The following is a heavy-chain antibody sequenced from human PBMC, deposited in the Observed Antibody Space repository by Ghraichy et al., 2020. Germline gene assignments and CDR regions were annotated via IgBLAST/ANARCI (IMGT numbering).Heavy chain of an antibody. CDR1: EFTVSNNY. Sequence: GGSLRLSCAASEFTVSNNYMSWVRQAPGKGLEWVSVISDGGITNYADSVKGRFTISRDNSKNTVYLQMNSLRAEDTAIYYCVGDLRRYYHFNMDVWGQGTTVIVSS. V-gene: IGHV3-53*01. D-gene: IGHD3-10*01. CDR2: ISDGGIT. J-gene: IGHJ6*02. CDR3: VGDLRRYYHFNMDV.